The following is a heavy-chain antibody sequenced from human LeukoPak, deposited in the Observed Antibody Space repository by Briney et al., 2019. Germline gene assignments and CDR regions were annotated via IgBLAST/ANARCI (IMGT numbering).Heavy chain of an antibody. V-gene: IGHV4-39*07. Sequence: SETLSLTCTVSGGSISSSSYYWGWIRQPPGKGLEWIGSIYYSGSTYYNPSLKSRVTISVDTSKNQFSLKLSSVTAADTAVYYRARVRAAAGRGAFDIWGQGIMVTVSS. CDR3: ARVRAAAGRGAFDI. D-gene: IGHD6-13*01. CDR2: IYYSGST. CDR1: GGSISSSSYY. J-gene: IGHJ3*02.